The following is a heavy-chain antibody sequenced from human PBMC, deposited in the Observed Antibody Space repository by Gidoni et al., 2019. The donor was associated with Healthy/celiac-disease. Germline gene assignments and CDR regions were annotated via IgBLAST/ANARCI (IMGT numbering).Heavy chain of an antibody. Sequence: EVQLVQSGAEVKKPGESLKIPGKGSGYSFTSYWIGWVRQMPGKGLEGMGIIYPGDSDTRYSPSFQGQVTISADKSISTAYLQWSSLKASDTAMYYCARRRGYSYGFDSGGFDYWGQGTLVTVSS. CDR2: IYPGDSDT. CDR3: ARRRGYSYGFDSGGFDY. D-gene: IGHD5-18*01. V-gene: IGHV5-51*01. J-gene: IGHJ4*02. CDR1: GYSFTSYW.